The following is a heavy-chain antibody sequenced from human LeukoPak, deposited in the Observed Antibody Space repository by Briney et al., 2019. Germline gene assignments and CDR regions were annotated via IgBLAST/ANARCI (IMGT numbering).Heavy chain of an antibody. V-gene: IGHV4-4*02. CDR1: GGSISDSNW. D-gene: IGHD5-18*01. CDR3: ARHPGTAMGIYALDV. Sequence: SETLSLTCAVSGGSISDSNWWNWLRQSPGKGLEWIGKIYQSGCTNYNPSLKNRVTISVDKSKNQFSLNLNSVTAADTAVYYCARHPGTAMGIYALDVWGQGTMVTVSS. CDR2: IYQSGCT. J-gene: IGHJ3*01.